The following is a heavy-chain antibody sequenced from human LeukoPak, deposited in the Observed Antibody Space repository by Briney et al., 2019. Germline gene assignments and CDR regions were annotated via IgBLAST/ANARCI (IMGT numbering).Heavy chain of an antibody. CDR1: GFTFDDYA. D-gene: IGHD3-10*01. V-gene: IGHV3-43*02. J-gene: IGHJ4*02. CDR2: ISGDGGST. CDR3: AKSKSSYYGSGSDFDC. Sequence: GGSLRLSCAASGFTFDDYAMHWVRQAPGKGLEWVSLISGDGGSTYYADSVKGRFTISRDNSKNSLYLQMNSPRTEDTALYYCAKSKSSYYGSGSDFDCWGQGTLVTVSS.